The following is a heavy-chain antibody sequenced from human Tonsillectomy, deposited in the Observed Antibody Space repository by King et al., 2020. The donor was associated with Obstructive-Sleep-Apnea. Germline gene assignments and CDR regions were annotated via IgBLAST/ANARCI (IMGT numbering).Heavy chain of an antibody. V-gene: IGHV3-23*04. CDR2: ISGSGGST. CDR1: GFTFSSYA. D-gene: IGHD3-10*01. J-gene: IGHJ6*02. CDR3: AKDYYGSGSPLFMDV. Sequence: VQLVESGGGLVQPGGSLRLSCAASGFTFSSYAMNWVRQAPGKGLEWVSAISGSGGSTYYADSVKGRFTFSRDNSKNTLYLQMNILRVEDTAVYYCAKDYYGSGSPLFMDVWGQGTTVTVSS.